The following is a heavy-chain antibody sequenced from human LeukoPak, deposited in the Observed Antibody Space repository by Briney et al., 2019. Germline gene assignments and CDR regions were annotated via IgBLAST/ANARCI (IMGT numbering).Heavy chain of an antibody. CDR3: ARARRDGYSN. CDR2: IYYSGST. D-gene: IGHD5-24*01. Sequence: SETLSLTCAVYGGSFSGYYWSWIRQPPGKGLEWIGYIYYSGSTNYNPSLKGRVTISVDTSKNQFSLKLSSVTAADTAVYYCARARRDGYSNWGQGTLVTVSS. V-gene: IGHV4-59*01. CDR1: GGSFSGYY. J-gene: IGHJ4*02.